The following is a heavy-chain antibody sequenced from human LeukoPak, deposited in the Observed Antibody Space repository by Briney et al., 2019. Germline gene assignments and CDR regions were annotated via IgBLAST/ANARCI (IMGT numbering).Heavy chain of an antibody. CDR1: GGSISSYY. Sequence: SETLSLTCTVSGGSISSYYWSWIRQPPGKGLEWIGYIYYSGSTNYNPSLKSRVTISVDTSKNQFSLKLSSVTAADTAVYYCARVGGDSSMDVWGQGTTVTVSS. V-gene: IGHV4-59*01. CDR3: ARVGGDSSMDV. D-gene: IGHD5-24*01. J-gene: IGHJ6*02. CDR2: IYYSGST.